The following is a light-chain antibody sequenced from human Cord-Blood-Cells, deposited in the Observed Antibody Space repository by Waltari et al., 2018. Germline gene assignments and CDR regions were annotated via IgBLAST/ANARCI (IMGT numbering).Light chain of an antibody. V-gene: IGKV1-33*01. CDR2: DAS. CDR1: QDISNY. CDR3: QQYDNLPFT. J-gene: IGKJ3*01. Sequence: QMTQSTSSMSASVGDRVTITCQASQDISNYLNWYPQKPGKAPKLLIYDASNLETGVPSRFSGSGSGTDFTFTISSLQPEDIATYYCQQYDNLPFTFGPGTKVDIK.